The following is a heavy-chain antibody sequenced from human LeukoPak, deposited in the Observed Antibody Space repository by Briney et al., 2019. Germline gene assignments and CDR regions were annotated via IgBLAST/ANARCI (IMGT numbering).Heavy chain of an antibody. CDR1: GGSFSGYY. CDR2: INHSGST. D-gene: IGHD2-8*01. Sequence: SETLSVTCAAYGGSFSGYYWSWIRQPPGKGLEWIGEINHSGSTNYNPSLNSRVTISVDTSKNQFSLKLSSVTAAGTAVYYCARSSGVLRNWFDPWGQGTLVTVSS. V-gene: IGHV4-34*01. J-gene: IGHJ5*02. CDR3: ARSSGVLRNWFDP.